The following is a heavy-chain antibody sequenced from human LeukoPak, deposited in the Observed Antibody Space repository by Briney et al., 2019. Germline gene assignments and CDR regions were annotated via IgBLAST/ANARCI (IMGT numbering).Heavy chain of an antibody. J-gene: IGHJ4*02. CDR1: GVTFSNYA. V-gene: IGHV3-23*01. D-gene: IGHD6-19*01. CDR3: ERRSGIAVAGAFYY. CDR2: ISGSGDST. Sequence: GGSLRLSCAASGVTFSNYAMRWVRQAPGKGREGVSGISGSGDSTYYADSVKGRFTISRDNSQHTLYQQTNSLRAEDTAVYYCERRSGIAVAGAFYYWGQGTLVTVSS.